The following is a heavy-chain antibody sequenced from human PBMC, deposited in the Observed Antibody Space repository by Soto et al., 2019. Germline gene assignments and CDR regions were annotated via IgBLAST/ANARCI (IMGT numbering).Heavy chain of an antibody. J-gene: IGHJ4*02. Sequence: PSETLSLTCAVSGGSISSGGYSWSWIRQLPGKGLEWIGYIYHSGSTYYNPSLKSRVTISVDRSKNQFSLKLSFVTAADTAVYYCARGAPVVNDYWGQGTLVTAPQ. V-gene: IGHV4-30-2*01. CDR2: IYHSGST. CDR3: ARGAPVVNDY. D-gene: IGHD3-22*01. CDR1: GGSISSGGYS.